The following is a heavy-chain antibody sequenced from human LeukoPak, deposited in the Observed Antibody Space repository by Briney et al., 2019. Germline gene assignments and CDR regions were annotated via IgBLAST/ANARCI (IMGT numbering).Heavy chain of an antibody. Sequence: GRSLRLSCAASGFTFSSYAMHWVRQAPGKGLEWVAVISYDGSNKYYANSVKGRFTISRDNSKNTLYLQMNSLRAEDTAVYYCAREAVAGNFDYWGQGTLVTVSS. CDR2: ISYDGSNK. CDR3: AREAVAGNFDY. D-gene: IGHD6-19*01. V-gene: IGHV3-30*04. CDR1: GFTFSSYA. J-gene: IGHJ4*02.